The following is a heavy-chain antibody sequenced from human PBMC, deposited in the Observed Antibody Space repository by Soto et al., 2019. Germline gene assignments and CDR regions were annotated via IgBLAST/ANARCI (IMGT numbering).Heavy chain of an antibody. V-gene: IGHV3-13*05. CDR1: GFSFRDYD. J-gene: IGHJ6*02. CDR3: AIASLGRLPRLADNYYAMDV. CDR2: LGAARDP. D-gene: IGHD2-15*01. Sequence: EVQRVESGGGSVQPGESLSLSCAASGFSFRDYDMHWVRQRKGKGLECGSALGAARDPYYVVSVKGRFSVSNDNAQNSLFIQMYSLIVDDTAVYFCAIASLGRLPRLADNYYAMDVGGRGTTVTVSS.